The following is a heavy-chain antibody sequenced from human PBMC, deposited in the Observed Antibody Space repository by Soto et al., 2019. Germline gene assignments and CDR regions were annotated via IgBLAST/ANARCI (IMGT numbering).Heavy chain of an antibody. V-gene: IGHV4-59*08. CDR3: ARRGYSYGSSSAAFDI. J-gene: IGHJ3*02. CDR1: GGSIGSYY. D-gene: IGHD5-18*01. CDR2: IYYSGST. Sequence: PSETLSLTCTVSGGSIGSYYWSWIRQPPGKGLEWIGYIYYSGSTNYNPSLKSRVTISVDTSKNQFSLKLSSVTAADTAVYYCARRGYSYGSSSAAFDIWGQGTMVTVS.